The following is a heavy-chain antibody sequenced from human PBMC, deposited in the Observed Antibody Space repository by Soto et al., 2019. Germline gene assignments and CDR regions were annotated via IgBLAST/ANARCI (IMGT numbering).Heavy chain of an antibody. V-gene: IGHV1-2*04. D-gene: IGHD2-2*01. J-gene: IGHJ4*02. CDR2: INPNSGGT. CDR3: ARVRGYCSSTSCYELDY. Sequence: QVQLVQSGAEVKKPGASVKVSCKASGYTFTGYYMHWVRQAPGQGLEWMGWINPNSGGTNYAQKFQGWVTMTRDTSISPAYMELSRLRSDDTAVYYCARVRGYCSSTSCYELDYWGQGTLVTVSS. CDR1: GYTFTGYY.